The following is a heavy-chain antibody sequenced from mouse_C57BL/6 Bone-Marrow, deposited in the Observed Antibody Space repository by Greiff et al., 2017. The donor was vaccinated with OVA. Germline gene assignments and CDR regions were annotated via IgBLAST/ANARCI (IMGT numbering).Heavy chain of an antibody. CDR3: ARGGKDY. J-gene: IGHJ2*01. Sequence: DVKLVESGGGLVQPGGSLKLSCAASGFTFSDYYMYWVRQTPEKRLEWVAYISNGGGSTYYPDTVKGRFTISRDNAKNTLYLQMSRLKSEDTAMYYCARGGKDYWGQGTTLTVSS. CDR1: GFTFSDYY. D-gene: IGHD1-1*02. V-gene: IGHV5-12*01. CDR2: ISNGGGST.